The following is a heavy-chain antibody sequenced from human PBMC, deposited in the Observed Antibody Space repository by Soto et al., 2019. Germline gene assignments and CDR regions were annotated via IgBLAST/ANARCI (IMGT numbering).Heavy chain of an antibody. D-gene: IGHD6-6*01. CDR3: ARDRFIEYSSSCQDY. CDR2: INPSGGST. CDR1: GYTFTSYY. J-gene: IGHJ4*02. V-gene: IGHV1-46*03. Sequence: ASVKVSCKASGYTFTSYYMHWVRQAPGQGLEWMGIINPSGGSTSYAQKFQGRVTMTRDTSTSTVYMELSSLRSEDTAVYYCARDRFIEYSSSCQDYWGQGTLVTV.